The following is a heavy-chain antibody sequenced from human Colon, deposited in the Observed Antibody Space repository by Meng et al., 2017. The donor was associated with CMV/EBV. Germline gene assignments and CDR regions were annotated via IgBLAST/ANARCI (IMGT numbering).Heavy chain of an antibody. Sequence: GESLEISCVVSGFTFRDYYMSWIRPAPGKGLEWVSFITAGGSSTYYAESVKGRFTISRDNSKNTLYLQMNSLRAEDTAVYYCAKEIVGAANDYWGQGTLVTVSS. V-gene: IGHV3-11*01. CDR3: AKEIVGAANDY. J-gene: IGHJ4*02. D-gene: IGHD1-26*01. CDR1: GFTFRDYY. CDR2: ITAGGSST.